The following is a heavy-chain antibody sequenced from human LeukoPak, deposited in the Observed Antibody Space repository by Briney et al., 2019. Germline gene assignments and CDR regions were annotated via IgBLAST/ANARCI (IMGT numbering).Heavy chain of an antibody. V-gene: IGHV3-30*04. CDR3: AKDKGRYYYYYMDV. CDR2: ISYDGSNK. Sequence: GGSLRLSCAASGFTFSSYAMHWVRQAPGKGLEWVAVISYDGSNKYYADSVKGRFTISRDNSKNTLYLQMNSLRAEDMALYYCAKDKGRYYYYYMDVWGKGTTVTVSS. CDR1: GFTFSSYA. J-gene: IGHJ6*03.